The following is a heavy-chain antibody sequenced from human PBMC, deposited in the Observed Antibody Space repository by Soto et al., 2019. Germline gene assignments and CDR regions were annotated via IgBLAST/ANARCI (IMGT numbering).Heavy chain of an antibody. D-gene: IGHD5-18*01. CDR2: IYPGDSDT. CDR3: ARTQYSYGSVHWFDP. Sequence: GESLKISCKGSGYSFTSYWSGWVRQMPGKGLEWMGIIYPGDSDTRYSPSFQGQVTISADKSISTAYLQWSSLKASDTAMYYCARTQYSYGSVHWFDPWGQGTLVTVSS. J-gene: IGHJ5*02. CDR1: GYSFTSYW. V-gene: IGHV5-51*01.